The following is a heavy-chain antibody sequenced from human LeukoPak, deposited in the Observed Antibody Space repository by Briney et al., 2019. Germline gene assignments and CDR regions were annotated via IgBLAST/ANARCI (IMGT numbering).Heavy chain of an antibody. D-gene: IGHD5-12*01. V-gene: IGHV3-30*02. Sequence: GGSLILSCAASGFTFSSYGMHWVRQAPGKGLEWVAFIRYDGSNKYYADSVKGRFTISRDNSKNTLYLQMNSLRAEDTAVYYCAKEWGYSGYDYYYYMDVWGKGTTVTVSS. J-gene: IGHJ6*03. CDR3: AKEWGYSGYDYYYYMDV. CDR2: IRYDGSNK. CDR1: GFTFSSYG.